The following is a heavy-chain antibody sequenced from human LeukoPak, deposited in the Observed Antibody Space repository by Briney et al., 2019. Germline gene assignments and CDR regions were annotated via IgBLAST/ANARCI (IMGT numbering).Heavy chain of an antibody. CDR3: ARDHIILRGSGSYYIDY. CDR1: GFTVSSNY. Sequence: GGSLRLSCAASGFTVSSNYMSWVRQAPGKGLEWVSVIYSGGSTYYADSVKGRFTISRDNSKNTLYLQMSSLRAEDTAVYYCARDHIILRGSGSYYIDYWGQGTLVTVSS. V-gene: IGHV3-66*02. D-gene: IGHD3-10*01. CDR2: IYSGGST. J-gene: IGHJ4*02.